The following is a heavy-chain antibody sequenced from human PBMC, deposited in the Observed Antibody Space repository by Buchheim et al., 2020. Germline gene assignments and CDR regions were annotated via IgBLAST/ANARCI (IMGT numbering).Heavy chain of an antibody. D-gene: IGHD6-6*01. CDR1: GFTFSIYG. V-gene: IGHV3-48*01. Sequence: EVQLVESGGGLVQPGGSLRLSCVASGFTFSIYGMTWVRQAPGKGLEWVSYIGHDSRAIYYADSVKGRFTISRDNAKNSLYLQLNSLRAEDTAVYYCARGAYNSSPDYWGQGTL. CDR3: ARGAYNSSPDY. CDR2: IGHDSRAI. J-gene: IGHJ4*02.